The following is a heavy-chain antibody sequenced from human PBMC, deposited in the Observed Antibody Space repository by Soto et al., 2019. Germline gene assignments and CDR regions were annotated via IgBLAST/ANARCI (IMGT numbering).Heavy chain of an antibody. Sequence: PSETLSLTCTVSGGSISSYDWSWVRQRPGKGLAWIGYIYYSGSINYNPSLKSRVTISLDTSKNQFSLKLSSVTAADTAVYYCARVVTPAGRKTYYYYGMDVWGQGTTVTVSS. V-gene: IGHV4-59*01. D-gene: IGHD4-4*01. CDR1: GGSISSYD. J-gene: IGHJ6*02. CDR3: ARVVTPAGRKTYYYYGMDV. CDR2: IYYSGSI.